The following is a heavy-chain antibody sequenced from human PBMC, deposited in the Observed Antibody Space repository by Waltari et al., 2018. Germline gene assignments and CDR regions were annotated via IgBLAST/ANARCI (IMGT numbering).Heavy chain of an antibody. Sequence: QVQLVQSGAEVKKPGSSVKVSCKASGGTFSSYAISWVRQAPGQGLEWMGGIIPILGIANYAQKCQGRVTITADESTSTAYMELSSLRSEDTAVYYCASSRLLFLAGSSGYDYWGQGTLVTVSS. D-gene: IGHD3-22*01. CDR2: IIPILGIA. V-gene: IGHV1-69*01. J-gene: IGHJ4*02. CDR1: GGTFSSYA. CDR3: ASSRLLFLAGSSGYDY.